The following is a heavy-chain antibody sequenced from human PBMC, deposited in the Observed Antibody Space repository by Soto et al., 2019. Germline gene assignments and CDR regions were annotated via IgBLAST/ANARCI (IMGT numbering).Heavy chain of an antibody. Sequence: PGGSLRLSCAASGFTFSSYSMNWVRQAPGKGLEWVSSISSSSSYIYYADSVKGRFTISRDNAKNSLYLQMNSLRAEDTAVYYCARDRGRSWPSYYYYYGMDVWAQGTTVTVSS. D-gene: IGHD6-13*01. V-gene: IGHV3-21*01. J-gene: IGHJ6*02. CDR1: GFTFSSYS. CDR3: ARDRGRSWPSYYYYYGMDV. CDR2: ISSSSSYI.